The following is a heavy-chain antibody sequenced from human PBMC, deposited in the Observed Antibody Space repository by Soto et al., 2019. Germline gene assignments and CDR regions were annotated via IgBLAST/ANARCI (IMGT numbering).Heavy chain of an antibody. V-gene: IGHV1-24*01. CDR3: ATDFAAVGSVDY. J-gene: IGHJ4*02. D-gene: IGHD6-19*01. CDR1: GYTLTELS. Sequence: ASVKVSCKVSGYTLTELSMHWVRQAPGKGLEWMGGFDPEDGETIYAQKFQGRVTMTEDTSTDTAYMELSSLRSEDTAVYYCATDFAAVGSVDYWGQGTLVTVSS. CDR2: FDPEDGET.